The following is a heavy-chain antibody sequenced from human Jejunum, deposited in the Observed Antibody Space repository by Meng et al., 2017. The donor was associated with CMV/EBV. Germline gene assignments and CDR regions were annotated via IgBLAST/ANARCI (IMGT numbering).Heavy chain of an antibody. Sequence: FSDYHMSWIRQTPGKGLEWVSYISRSGVTIYQADSVKGRFTMSRDNGKSFLYLQMNSLRAEDTAVYYCARDRDYGLVSVFPYDFDNWGQGTLVTVSS. CDR3: ARDRDYGLVSVFPYDFDN. J-gene: IGHJ4*02. CDR2: ISRSGVTI. D-gene: IGHD3-10*01. V-gene: IGHV3-11*01. CDR1: FSDYH.